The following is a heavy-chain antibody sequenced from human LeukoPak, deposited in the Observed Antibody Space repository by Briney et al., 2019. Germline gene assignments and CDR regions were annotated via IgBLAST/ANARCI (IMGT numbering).Heavy chain of an antibody. D-gene: IGHD3-22*01. CDR3: TTGGDSSGYYYGYGGDY. Sequence: GGSLRLSCAASGFTFSNAWMSWVRQAPGKGLEWVGRIKSKTDGGTTDYAAPVKGRFTISRDDSKNTLYLQMNSLKTEDTAVYYCTTGGDSSGYYYGYGGDYWGQGALVTVSS. CDR2: IKSKTDGGTT. CDR1: GFTFSNAW. V-gene: IGHV3-15*01. J-gene: IGHJ4*02.